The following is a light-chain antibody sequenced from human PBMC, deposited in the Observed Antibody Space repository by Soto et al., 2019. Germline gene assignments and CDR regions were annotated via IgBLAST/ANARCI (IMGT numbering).Light chain of an antibody. CDR1: SSDVGGFNS. J-gene: IGLJ1*01. CDR2: DVV. CDR3: SSYTSTMTNV. Sequence: QSVLTQRASVSGSPGQSITISCTGTSSDVGGFNSVSWYQLRPGTAPKLILYDVVDRPSGVSYRFSGSKSGNTASLTISGLQAADEADYFCSSYTSTMTNVFGSGTKV. V-gene: IGLV2-14*03.